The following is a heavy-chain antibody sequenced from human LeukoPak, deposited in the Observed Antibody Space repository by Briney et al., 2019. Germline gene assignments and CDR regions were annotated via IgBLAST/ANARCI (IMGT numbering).Heavy chain of an antibody. CDR3: ARGSIVGATTIDY. D-gene: IGHD1-26*01. CDR2: IYYSGST. Sequence: SETLSLTCTVSGGSISSYYWSWIRQPPGKGLEWIGYIYYSGSTNYNPSLKSRVTISVDTSKNQSSLKLSSVTAADTAVYYCARGSIVGATTIDYWGQGTLVTVSS. V-gene: IGHV4-59*01. CDR1: GGSISSYY. J-gene: IGHJ4*02.